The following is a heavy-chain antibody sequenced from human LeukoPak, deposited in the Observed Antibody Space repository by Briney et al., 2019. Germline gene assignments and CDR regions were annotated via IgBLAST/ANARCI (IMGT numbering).Heavy chain of an antibody. CDR2: ISAYNGNT. V-gene: IGHV1-18*01. D-gene: IGHD3-3*01. Sequence: GASVKVSCKASGYTFTSYGISWVRQAPGQGLEWMGWISAYNGNTNYAQKLPGRVTMTTDTSTGTDYMELRSLSSDDKAVYYCARSRFLEWFTADYWGQGTLVTVSS. CDR3: ARSRFLEWFTADY. CDR1: GYTFTSYG. J-gene: IGHJ4*02.